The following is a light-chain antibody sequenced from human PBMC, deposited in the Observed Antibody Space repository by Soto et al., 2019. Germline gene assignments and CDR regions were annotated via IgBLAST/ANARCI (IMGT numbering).Light chain of an antibody. J-gene: IGLJ3*02. CDR3: SAWDASLNAIL. Sequence: QSVLSQPPSASGTPGQRVTISCSGRSCNIGSNIVNWYQQLPGTAPKLLIYNNDQRPSGVPVRFSGSKSGTSASLAISGLQSEDEADYYCSAWDASLNAILFGGGTKLTVL. CDR2: NND. CDR1: SCNIGSNI. V-gene: IGLV1-44*01.